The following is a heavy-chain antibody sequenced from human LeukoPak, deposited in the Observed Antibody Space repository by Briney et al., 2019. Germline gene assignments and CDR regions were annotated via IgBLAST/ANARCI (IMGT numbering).Heavy chain of an antibody. CDR1: SGSISSGDYY. V-gene: IGHV4-30-4*01. Sequence: PSETLSFTSTVCSGSISSGDYYWSWIRQPPGKGLEWIGYIYYSGSTYYNPSLKSRVTISVDTSKNQFSLKLSSVTAADTAVYYCARGYLYYFDYWGQGTLVTVSS. J-gene: IGHJ4*02. CDR2: IYYSGST. D-gene: IGHD1-1*01. CDR3: ARGYLYYFDY.